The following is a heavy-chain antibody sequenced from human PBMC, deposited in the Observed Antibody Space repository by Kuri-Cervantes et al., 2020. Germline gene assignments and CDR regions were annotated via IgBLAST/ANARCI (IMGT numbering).Heavy chain of an antibody. J-gene: IGHJ4*02. CDR2: INGDGSNT. V-gene: IGHV3-74*03. CDR1: GFTFSSYG. CDR3: SRDAEGHFDS. Sequence: GESLKISCAASGFTFSSYGMHWVRQTPGNGLVWVSFINGDGSNTMYADSVKGRFTISRDNAKNTLYLQMNSLRAEDTAVYFCSRDAEGHFDSWGQGTLVTVSS.